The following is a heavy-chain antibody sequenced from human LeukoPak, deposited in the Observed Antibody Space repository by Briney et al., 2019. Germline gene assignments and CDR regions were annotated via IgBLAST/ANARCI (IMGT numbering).Heavy chain of an antibody. V-gene: IGHV4-39*01. Sequence: PSETLSLTCSVSGDSISTSSYYWGWIRQPPGKGLEWIGTIYYSGSTYYNPSLTSRVTISVDTSKNQFSLKLSPVTAADTAVYYCARHKDHYYSYMDVWGKGTTVTISS. J-gene: IGHJ6*03. CDR2: IYYSGST. CDR1: GDSISTSSYY. CDR3: ARHKDHYYSYMDV.